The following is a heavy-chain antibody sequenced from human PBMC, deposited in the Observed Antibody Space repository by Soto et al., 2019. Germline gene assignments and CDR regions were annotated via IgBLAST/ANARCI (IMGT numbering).Heavy chain of an antibody. J-gene: IGHJ6*02. CDR2: IYPDDSDT. CDR3: ARSRRGAYSSGWYSPSGYYNYGIDV. D-gene: IGHD6-19*01. CDR1: RYSFTNYW. V-gene: IGHV5-51*01. Sequence: GESLKISCKGSRYSFTNYWIGWVRQMPGKGLEWMGIIYPDDSDTRYSPSFQGQVTISADKSISTAYLQWTSLKASDTAMYYCARSRRGAYSSGWYSPSGYYNYGIDVWGQGTKVTVSS.